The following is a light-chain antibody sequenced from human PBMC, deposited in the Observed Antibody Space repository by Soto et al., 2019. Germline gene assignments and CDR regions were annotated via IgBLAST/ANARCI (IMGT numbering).Light chain of an antibody. CDR2: GAS. J-gene: IGKJ1*01. V-gene: IGKV3-15*01. CDR3: QQYDDWPWT. CDR1: QSVSSN. Sequence: EIVMTQSPATLSVSPGERATLSCRASQSVSSNLAWYQQKPGQAPRLLIYGASTRATGIPARFSGSGSGTEFTLTISSLQSEDFGLYYCQQYDDWPWTFGQGTKVEI.